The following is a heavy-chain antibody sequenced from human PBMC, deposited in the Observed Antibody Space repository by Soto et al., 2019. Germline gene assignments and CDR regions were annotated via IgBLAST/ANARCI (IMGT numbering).Heavy chain of an antibody. D-gene: IGHD5-12*01. Sequence: QVQLQESGPGLVKPSGTLSLTCAVSGGSISSSNWWSWVRQPPGKGLEWIGEIYHSGSTNYNPSLQSRXXTXVXXARNQFSLELSSVTAADTAVYCCASSGGYDRAFDSWGQGTLVTVSS. J-gene: IGHJ4*02. CDR3: ASSGGYDRAFDS. CDR1: GGSISSSNW. V-gene: IGHV4-4*01. CDR2: IYHSGST.